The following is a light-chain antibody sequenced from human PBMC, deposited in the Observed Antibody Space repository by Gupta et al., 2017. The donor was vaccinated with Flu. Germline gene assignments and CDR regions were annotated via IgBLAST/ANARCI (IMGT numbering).Light chain of an antibody. J-gene: IGKJ1*01. V-gene: IGKV1-39*01. Sequence: DIQLTQSPSSLSASVGDRITITCRASQSVATYLNWYQHKPGRAPRLLIYCASNLQSGVSGAFSGTGSGTDFTLTISRLQPEDFATYYCQQSDSPPWTFGQGTKVDIK. CDR1: QSVATY. CDR3: QQSDSPPWT. CDR2: CAS.